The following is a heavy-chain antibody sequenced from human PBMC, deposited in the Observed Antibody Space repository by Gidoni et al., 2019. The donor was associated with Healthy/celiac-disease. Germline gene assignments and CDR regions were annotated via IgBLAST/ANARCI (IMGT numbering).Heavy chain of an antibody. J-gene: IGHJ6*02. CDR3: ARGGIVGATGGMDV. Sequence: EVQLAESGGGLVQPGGSLRLSCAASGFTFSSYSMNWVRQAPGKGLEWVSYISSSSSTIYYADSVKGRFTISRDNAKNSLYLQMNSLRDEDTAVYYCARGGIVGATGGMDVWGQGTTVTVSS. V-gene: IGHV3-48*02. CDR1: GFTFSSYS. D-gene: IGHD1-26*01. CDR2: ISSSSSTI.